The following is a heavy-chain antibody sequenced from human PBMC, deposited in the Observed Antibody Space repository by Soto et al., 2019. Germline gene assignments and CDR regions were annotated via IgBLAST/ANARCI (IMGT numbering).Heavy chain of an antibody. CDR3: ASLAARPFPFDY. CDR1: GGSISSSNW. Sequence: SETLSLTCAVSGGSISSSNWWSWVRQPPGKGLEWIGEIYHSGGTNYNPSLKSRVTISVDKSKNQFSLKLSSVTAADTAVYYCASLAARPFPFDYWGQGTLVTVSS. D-gene: IGHD6-6*01. V-gene: IGHV4-4*02. J-gene: IGHJ4*02. CDR2: IYHSGGT.